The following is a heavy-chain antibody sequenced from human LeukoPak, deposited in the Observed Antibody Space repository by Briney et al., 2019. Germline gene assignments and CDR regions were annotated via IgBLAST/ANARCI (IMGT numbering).Heavy chain of an antibody. V-gene: IGHV3-23*01. Sequence: GGSLRLSCAASGFTFSSYAMSWVRQAPGKGLEWVSAISGSGGRTYYADSVKGRFTISRDNSKNTLYLQMNSLRAEDTAVYYCAKSLGGEYYYYGMDVWGQGTTVTVSS. D-gene: IGHD1-26*01. J-gene: IGHJ6*02. CDR2: ISGSGGRT. CDR1: GFTFSSYA. CDR3: AKSLGGEYYYYGMDV.